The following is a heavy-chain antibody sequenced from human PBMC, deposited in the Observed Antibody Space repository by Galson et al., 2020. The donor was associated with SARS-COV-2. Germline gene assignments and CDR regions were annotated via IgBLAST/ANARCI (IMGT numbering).Heavy chain of an antibody. D-gene: IGHD1-26*01. Sequence: GGSLRLSCEASGFTFSSSSMSWVRQAPGKGLEWVSSISHTSHHIYYADSVRGRFTISRGNAKNSLYLQMNNLRAEDTAVYYCARDGVGATHFDYWGQGTLVTVSA. CDR1: GFTFSSSS. CDR2: ISHTSHHI. J-gene: IGHJ4*02. CDR3: ARDGVGATHFDY. V-gene: IGHV3-21*01.